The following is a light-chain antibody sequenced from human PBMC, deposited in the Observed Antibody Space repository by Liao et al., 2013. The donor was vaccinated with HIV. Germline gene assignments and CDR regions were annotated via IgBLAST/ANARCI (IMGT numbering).Light chain of an antibody. CDR1: KLGDKY. CDR3: QAWDSSTVV. J-gene: IGLJ2*01. Sequence: SYELTQPPSVSVSPGQTASITCSGDKLGDKYACWYQQKPGQSPVLVIYQDIKRPSGIPERFSGSNSGNTATLTISGTQAMDEADYYCQAWDSSTVVIGGGTKLTVL. CDR2: QDI. V-gene: IGLV3-1*01.